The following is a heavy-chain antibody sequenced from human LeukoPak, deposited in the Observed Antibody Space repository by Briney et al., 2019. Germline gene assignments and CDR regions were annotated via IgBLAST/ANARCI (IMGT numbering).Heavy chain of an antibody. J-gene: IGHJ4*02. V-gene: IGHV4-38-2*02. CDR2: IYHSGST. CDR1: GYSINSGYY. Sequence: SETLSLTCTVSGYSINSGYYWGWIRQPPGKGLEWIGSIYHSGSTYYNPSLKSRVTISVDTSKNQFSLKLSSVTAADTAVYYCARCPTYSRRNIYFDYWGQGTLVTVSS. CDR3: ARCPTYSRRNIYFDY. D-gene: IGHD4-11*01.